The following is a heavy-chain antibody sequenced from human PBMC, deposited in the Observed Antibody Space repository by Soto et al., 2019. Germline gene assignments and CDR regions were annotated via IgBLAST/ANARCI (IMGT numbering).Heavy chain of an antibody. D-gene: IGHD3-22*01. CDR3: ARNSISKKIDY. CDR2: IFYSGSR. V-gene: IGHV4-31*03. CDR1: GGSINSGGYY. J-gene: IGHJ4*02. Sequence: QVQLQESGPGLVKPSQTLSLTCSVSGGSINSGGYYWTWIRQHPGKGLEWIGNIFYSGSRSYNPSLKSRLTISIDTSKTHFSLKLSSVTAADTAVYYCARNSISKKIDYWGQGTLVTVSS.